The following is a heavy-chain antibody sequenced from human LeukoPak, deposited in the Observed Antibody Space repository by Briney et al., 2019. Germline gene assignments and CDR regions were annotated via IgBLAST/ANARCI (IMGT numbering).Heavy chain of an antibody. CDR1: GGSISSYY. Sequence: PSETLSLTCTVSGGSISSYYWSWIRQPPGKGLECIGYIYYSGSTYYNPSLKSRVTISVDTSKNQFSLKLSSVTAADTAVYYCARHLSRKYYYDSSGPRGYFDYWGQGTLVTVSS. CDR2: IYYSGST. D-gene: IGHD3-22*01. J-gene: IGHJ4*02. V-gene: IGHV4-59*04. CDR3: ARHLSRKYYYDSSGPRGYFDY.